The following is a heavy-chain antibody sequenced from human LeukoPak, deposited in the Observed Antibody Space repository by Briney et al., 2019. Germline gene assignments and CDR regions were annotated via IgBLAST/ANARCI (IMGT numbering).Heavy chain of an antibody. J-gene: IGHJ4*02. CDR1: GFTFSSYS. CDR2: TSSSDAGT. D-gene: IGHD2-21*01. CDR3: ARAPVTSCRGAYCYPFDY. V-gene: IGHV3-23*01. Sequence: GGSLRLSCAASGFTFSSYSMNWVRQAPGKGLEWVSATSSSDAGTYYADSVRGRFTISRDNSKNTLYLQMNSLRVEDAAVYYCARAPVTSCRGAYCYPFDYWGQGTLVTVSS.